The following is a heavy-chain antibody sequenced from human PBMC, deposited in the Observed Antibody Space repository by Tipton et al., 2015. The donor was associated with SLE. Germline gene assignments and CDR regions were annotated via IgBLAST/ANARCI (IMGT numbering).Heavy chain of an antibody. J-gene: IGHJ5*02. D-gene: IGHD4-23*01. CDR2: IYPGTSDT. Sequence: VQLVQSGPEVKKPGESLKISCKGSAYRFASYWIGWGRQMPGKGLEWLGIIYPGTSDTRYSQSFQGQVTISADRSINTAYVQWSNLKASDTAMYYCARALGLNGSYYLLDAWGQGTLVAVSS. V-gene: IGHV5-51*03. CDR1: AYRFASYW. CDR3: ARALGLNGSYYLLDA.